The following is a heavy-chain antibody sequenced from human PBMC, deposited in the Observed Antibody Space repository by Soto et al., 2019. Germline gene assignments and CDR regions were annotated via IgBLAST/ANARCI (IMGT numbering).Heavy chain of an antibody. V-gene: IGHV1-18*01. J-gene: IGHJ6*03. D-gene: IGHD3-9*01. Sequence: ASVKVSCKASGYTFTSYGISWVRQAPGQGLEWMGWISAYNGNTNYAQKLQGRVTMTTDTSTSTAYVELRSLRSDDTAVYYCARGPFSYDILTGYREYYYYMDVWGKGTTVTVSS. CDR1: GYTFTSYG. CDR2: ISAYNGNT. CDR3: ARGPFSYDILTGYREYYYYMDV.